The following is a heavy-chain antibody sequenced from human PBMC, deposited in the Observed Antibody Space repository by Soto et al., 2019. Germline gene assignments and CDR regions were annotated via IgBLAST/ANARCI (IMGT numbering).Heavy chain of an antibody. Sequence: LSLTCTVSGGSISSGGYYWSWIRQHPGKGLEWIGYIYYSGSTYYNPSLKSRVTISVDTSKNQFSLKLSSVTAADTAVYYCAGGTLSGDYYYYGIDVWGQGTPVTV. D-gene: IGHD3-3*01. V-gene: IGHV4-31*03. CDR3: AGGTLSGDYYYYGIDV. CDR2: IYYSGST. J-gene: IGHJ6*02. CDR1: GGSISSGGYY.